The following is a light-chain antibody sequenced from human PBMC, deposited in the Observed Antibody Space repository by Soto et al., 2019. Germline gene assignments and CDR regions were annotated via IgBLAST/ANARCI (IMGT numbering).Light chain of an antibody. Sequence: QSALTQPAPVSGSPGQSITISCTGTSSDVGGYNYVSWYQQHPGKAPRLMIYEVSNRPSGVSNRFSGSKSGNTASLTISGLQAEDEADYYCSSYTSSSTGVFGGGTQLTVL. CDR2: EVS. CDR3: SSYTSSSTGV. J-gene: IGLJ2*01. V-gene: IGLV2-14*01. CDR1: SSDVGGYNY.